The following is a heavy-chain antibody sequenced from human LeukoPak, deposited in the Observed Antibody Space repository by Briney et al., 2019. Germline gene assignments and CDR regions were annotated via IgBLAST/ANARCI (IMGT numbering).Heavy chain of an antibody. Sequence: GALRLSCAASGFTFSNYGMNWVRQAPGKGLEWVSAISGSGGSTYYADSVKGRFTISRDNSKNTLYLQMNSLRAEDTAVYYCAKLSGYYDSSGYFDYWGQGTLVTVSS. V-gene: IGHV3-23*01. J-gene: IGHJ4*02. CDR3: AKLSGYYDSSGYFDY. CDR1: GFTFSNYG. CDR2: ISGSGGST. D-gene: IGHD3-22*01.